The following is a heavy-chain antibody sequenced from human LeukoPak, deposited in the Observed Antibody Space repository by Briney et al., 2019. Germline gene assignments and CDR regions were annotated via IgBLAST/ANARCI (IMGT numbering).Heavy chain of an antibody. D-gene: IGHD4-23*01. V-gene: IGHV1-2*02. J-gene: IGHJ5*02. CDR3: ARDNSVEDTAWWFDP. Sequence: ASVKVSCKASGYTFTGHYIHWVRQAPGQGLEWMGWINPKNAGTNYAQKFQGRVTMTRDMSTSTDYMELSSLRSEDTAVYYCARDNSVEDTAWWFDPWGQGTLVTVSS. CDR2: INPKNAGT. CDR1: GYTFTGHY.